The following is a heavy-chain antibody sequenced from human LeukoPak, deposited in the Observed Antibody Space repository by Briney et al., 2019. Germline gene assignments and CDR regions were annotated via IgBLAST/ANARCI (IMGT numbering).Heavy chain of an antibody. D-gene: IGHD3-9*01. Sequence: SVKVSCKASGGTFSSYAISWVRQAPGQGLEWMGGIIPIFGTANYAQKFQGRVTITTDESTSTAYMELSSLRSEDTAVYYCARVTDYDILTGYETREDYWGQGTLVTVSS. CDR1: GGTFSSYA. J-gene: IGHJ4*02. CDR2: IIPIFGTA. CDR3: ARVTDYDILTGYETREDY. V-gene: IGHV1-69*05.